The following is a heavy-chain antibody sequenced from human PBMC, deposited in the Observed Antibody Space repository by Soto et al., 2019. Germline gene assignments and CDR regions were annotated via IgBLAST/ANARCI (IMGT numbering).Heavy chain of an antibody. D-gene: IGHD3-22*01. CDR2: IYPGDSDT. V-gene: IGHV5-51*01. J-gene: IGHJ3*02. CDR3: ARTTYYYDSSGYHGDAFDI. CDR1: GYSFTSYW. Sequence: PGESLKISCKGSGYSFTSYWIGWVRQMPGKGLEWMGIIYPGDSDTRYSPSFQGQVTISADKSISTAYLQWSSLKASDTAMYYCARTTYYYDSSGYHGDAFDIWGQGTMVTVSS.